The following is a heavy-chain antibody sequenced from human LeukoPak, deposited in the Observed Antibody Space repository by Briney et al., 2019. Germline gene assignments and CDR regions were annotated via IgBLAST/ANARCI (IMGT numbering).Heavy chain of an antibody. Sequence: ASVKVSCKASGYTFTSYAMHWVRQAPGQRLEWMGWINAGNGNTKYSQKFQGRVTITRDTSASTAYMELSSLRSEDTAVYYCARAPVFFGVVRNWFDPWGQGTLSPSPQ. J-gene: IGHJ5*02. CDR2: INAGNGNT. D-gene: IGHD3-3*01. V-gene: IGHV1-3*01. CDR1: GYTFTSYA. CDR3: ARAPVFFGVVRNWFDP.